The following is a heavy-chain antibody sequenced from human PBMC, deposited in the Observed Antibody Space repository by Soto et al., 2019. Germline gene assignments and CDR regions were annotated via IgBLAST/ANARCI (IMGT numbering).Heavy chain of an antibody. Sequence: GESLKISCKGSGYSFTSYCIGWVRQMPWKGLEWMGIIYPGDSDTRYSPSFQGQVTISADKSISTAYLQWSGLKASDTAMYYCARHAYCSSTSCYFLSTPGGAFAIWGQGTIVIVSS. D-gene: IGHD2-2*01. CDR3: ARHAYCSSTSCYFLSTPGGAFAI. CDR1: GYSFTSYC. V-gene: IGHV5-51*01. J-gene: IGHJ3*02. CDR2: IYPGDSDT.